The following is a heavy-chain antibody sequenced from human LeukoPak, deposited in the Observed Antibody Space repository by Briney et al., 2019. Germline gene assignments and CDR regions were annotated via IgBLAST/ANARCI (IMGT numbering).Heavy chain of an antibody. Sequence: PGGSLRLSCAASGFTFSSYSMTWVRQAPGKGLEWVSSISSSSSYIYYADSVKGRFTISRDNAKNSLYLQMNSLRAEDTALYYCAKDYYDSSGLGAFDIWGQGTMVTVSS. CDR1: GFTFSSYS. CDR2: ISSSSSYI. V-gene: IGHV3-21*04. CDR3: AKDYYDSSGLGAFDI. D-gene: IGHD3-22*01. J-gene: IGHJ3*02.